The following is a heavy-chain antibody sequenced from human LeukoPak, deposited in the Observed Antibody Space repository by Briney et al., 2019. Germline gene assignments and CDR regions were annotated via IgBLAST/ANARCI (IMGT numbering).Heavy chain of an antibody. CDR3: ARGYCSGGSCYSGPKDY. CDR1: GGSFSGYY. D-gene: IGHD2-15*01. J-gene: IGHJ4*02. V-gene: IGHV4-59*01. Sequence: PSETLSLTCAVYGGSFSGYYWNWIRQPPGKGLEWIGYIYYSGSTNYNPSLKSRVTISVDTSKNQFSLKLSSVTAADTAVYYCARGYCSGGSCYSGPKDYWGQGTLVTVSS. CDR2: IYYSGST.